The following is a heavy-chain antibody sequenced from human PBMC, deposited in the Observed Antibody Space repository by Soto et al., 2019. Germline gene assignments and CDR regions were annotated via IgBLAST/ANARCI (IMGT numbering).Heavy chain of an antibody. V-gene: IGHV4-34*12. CDR3: ARARLYGSGSYLLYYYGMDV. CDR2: IIHSGST. J-gene: IGHJ6*02. D-gene: IGHD3-10*01. CDR1: GGSFSGYY. Sequence: SETLSLTCAVYGGSFSGYYWSWIRQPPGKGLEWIGEIIHSGSTNYNPSLKIRVTISVDTSKYQFSLKLSSVTAADTAVYYCARARLYGSGSYLLYYYGMDVWGQGTTVTVSS.